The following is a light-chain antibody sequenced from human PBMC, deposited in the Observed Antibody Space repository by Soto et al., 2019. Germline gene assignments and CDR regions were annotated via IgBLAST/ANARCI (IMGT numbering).Light chain of an antibody. V-gene: IGKV3-11*01. CDR1: QSVSSS. J-gene: IGKJ5*01. CDR3: QQRANWPIT. CDR2: DAS. Sequence: EIVLTQSPATLSLSPGERVTLSCRASQSVSSSLAWYQQKPGQAPRLLIYDASNRATGIPARFSGSGSGTDLTLTTSSLEPEDFGVYYCQQRANWPITFGQGTRLEI.